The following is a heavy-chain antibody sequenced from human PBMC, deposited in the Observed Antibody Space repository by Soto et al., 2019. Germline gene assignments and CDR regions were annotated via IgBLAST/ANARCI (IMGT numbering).Heavy chain of an antibody. J-gene: IGHJ6*02. D-gene: IGHD3-9*01. Sequence: GXSVKVSCKVSGYTLTELSMHWVRQAPGKGLEWMGGFDPEDGETIYAQKFQGRVNMTEDTSTDKAYMELSRLRSEDTAVYYCATGTYYDILNGYWNYYGMDVWGQGTMVTVSS. CDR1: GYTLTELS. V-gene: IGHV1-24*01. CDR2: FDPEDGET. CDR3: ATGTYYDILNGYWNYYGMDV.